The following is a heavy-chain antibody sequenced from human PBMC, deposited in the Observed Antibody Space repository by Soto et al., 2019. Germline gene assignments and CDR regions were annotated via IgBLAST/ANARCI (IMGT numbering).Heavy chain of an antibody. CDR1: GFTFSDYY. CDR3: ARDRRDYGDYGGYYYYYMDV. D-gene: IGHD4-17*01. V-gene: IGHV3-11*01. Sequence: QVQLVESGGGLVKPGGSLRLSCAASGFTFSDYYMSWIRQAPGKGLEWFSYISSSGSTIYYADSVKGRFTISRDNAKNSLYLQMNSLRAEDTAVYYCARDRRDYGDYGGYYYYYMDVWGKGTTVTVSS. J-gene: IGHJ6*03. CDR2: ISSSGSTI.